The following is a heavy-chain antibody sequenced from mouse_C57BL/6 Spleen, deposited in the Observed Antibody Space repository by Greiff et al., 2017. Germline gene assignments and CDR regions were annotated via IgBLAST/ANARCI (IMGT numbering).Heavy chain of an antibody. J-gene: IGHJ4*01. CDR1: GYTFTSYW. D-gene: IGHD1-1*01. CDR3: ERWNSSFTTVVENAMDY. Sequence: VQLQQPGAELVKPGASVKLSCKASGYTFTSYWMHWVKQRPGQGLEWIGMIHPNSGSTNYNEKFKSKATLTVDKSSSTAYMQLSSLTSEDSAVXYCERWNSSFTTVVENAMDYWGQGTSVTVSS. V-gene: IGHV1-64*01. CDR2: IHPNSGST.